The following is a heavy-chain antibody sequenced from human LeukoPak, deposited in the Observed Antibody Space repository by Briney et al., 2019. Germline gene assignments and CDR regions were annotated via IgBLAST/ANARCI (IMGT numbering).Heavy chain of an antibody. CDR3: ARNYGTNSGGFDI. CDR1: GSTFSAYG. D-gene: IGHD4-23*01. CDR2: VWYDGSNK. V-gene: IGHV3-33*01. J-gene: IGHJ3*02. Sequence: PGGSLRLSCAASGSTFSAYGMHWVRQAPGKGLEWVALVWYDGSNKYYADSVKGRYTISRDNSKNTLYLQMNSLRPEDTAVFYCARNYGTNSGGFDIWGQGTTVSVSS.